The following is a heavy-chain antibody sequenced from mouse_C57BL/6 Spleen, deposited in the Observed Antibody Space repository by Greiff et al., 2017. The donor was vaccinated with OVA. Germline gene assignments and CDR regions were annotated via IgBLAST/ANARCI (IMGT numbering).Heavy chain of an antibody. CDR2: IWSDGST. J-gene: IGHJ1*03. CDR1: GFSLTSYG. V-gene: IGHV2-6-1*01. CDR3: ARHVYYGSSYEDWYFDV. D-gene: IGHD1-1*01. Sequence: VQLKQSGPGLVAPSQSLSITCTVSGFSLTSYGVHWVRQPPGKGLEWLVVIWSDGSTTYNSALKSRLSISKDNSKSQVFLKMNSLQTDDTAMYYCARHVYYGSSYEDWYFDVWGTGTTVTVSS.